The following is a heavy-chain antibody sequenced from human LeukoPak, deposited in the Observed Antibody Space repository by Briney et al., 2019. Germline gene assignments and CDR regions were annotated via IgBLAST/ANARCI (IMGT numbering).Heavy chain of an antibody. D-gene: IGHD5-18*01. CDR2: IYPGDSDT. CDR1: GYSFTSYW. CDR3: ARLGEDTAMVHDAFDI. Sequence: GESLKISCKGSGYSFTSYWIGWVRQMPGKGLEWMGIIYPGDSDTRYSPSFQGQVTISADKSISTAYPQWSSLKASDTAMYYCARLGEDTAMVHDAFDIWGQGTMVTVSS. J-gene: IGHJ3*02. V-gene: IGHV5-51*01.